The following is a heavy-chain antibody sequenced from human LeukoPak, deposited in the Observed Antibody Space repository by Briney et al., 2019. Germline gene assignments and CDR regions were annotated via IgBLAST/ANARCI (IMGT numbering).Heavy chain of an antibody. J-gene: IGHJ4*02. CDR2: ISYDGSNQ. D-gene: IGHD6-19*01. CDR3: ARGGVYSSGLYVDY. V-gene: IGHV3-30*04. Sequence: GRSLRLSCAASGFTFSSYAMHWVRQAPGKGLEWVAIISYDGSNQYYADSVKGRFTISRDNFKNTLYLQMNSLRTEDTAVYHCARGGVYSSGLYVDYWGQGTLVTVSS. CDR1: GFTFSSYA.